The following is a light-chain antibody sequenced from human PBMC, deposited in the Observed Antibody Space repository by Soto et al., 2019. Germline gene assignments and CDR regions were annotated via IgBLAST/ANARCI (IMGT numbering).Light chain of an antibody. CDR1: QSLSSN. CDR3: QQYNNWPLT. Sequence: EVVMTQSPATLSVSPGERATLSCRASQSLSSNLAWYQQKPGQAPRLLIYGASTRATGIPVRFSGSGSGTEFTLTITSLQSEDFAVYYCQQYNNWPLTFGGGTKEDIK. CDR2: GAS. J-gene: IGKJ4*01. V-gene: IGKV3-15*01.